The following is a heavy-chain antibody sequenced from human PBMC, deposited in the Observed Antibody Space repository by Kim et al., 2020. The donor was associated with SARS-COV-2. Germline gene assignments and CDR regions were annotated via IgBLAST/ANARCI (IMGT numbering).Heavy chain of an antibody. Sequence: GGSLRLSCAASGFTFSAYWMSWVRQAPGKGLEWVANIREDGSVKYYVDSVKGRFTISRDNAKNSLYLQMNNLRAEDTAVYYCARGSGHSSDRYVWGQGTMVTVSS. CDR1: GFTFSAYW. CDR2: IREDGSVK. J-gene: IGHJ6*02. D-gene: IGHD6-19*01. CDR3: ARGSGHSSDRYV. V-gene: IGHV3-7*01.